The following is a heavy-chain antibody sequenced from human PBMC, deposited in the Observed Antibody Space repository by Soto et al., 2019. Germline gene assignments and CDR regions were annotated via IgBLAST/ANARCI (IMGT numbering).Heavy chain of an antibody. V-gene: IGHV5-51*01. Sequence: GSLKISCKGSGYSFTSYWIGWVRQMPGKGLEWMGIIYPGDSDTRYSPSFQGQVTISADKSISTAYLQWSSLKASDTAMYYCARRGAVSSFYYYGMDVWGQGTTVTVSS. J-gene: IGHJ6*02. CDR1: GYSFTSYW. D-gene: IGHD6-6*01. CDR3: ARRGAVSSFYYYGMDV. CDR2: IYPGDSDT.